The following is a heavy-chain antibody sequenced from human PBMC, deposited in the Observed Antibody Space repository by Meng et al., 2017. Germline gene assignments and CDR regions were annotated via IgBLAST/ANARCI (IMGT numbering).Heavy chain of an antibody. Sequence: QWQLTQGGAGLLKPAETLSLTCAVYGGSFSGYYWSWIRQPPGKGLEWIGEINHSGSTNYNPSLKSRVTISVDTSKNQFSLKLSSVTAADTAVYYCARRGIAARPFYYWGQGTLVTVSS. CDR1: GGSFSGYY. CDR2: INHSGST. J-gene: IGHJ4*02. D-gene: IGHD6-6*01. V-gene: IGHV4-34*01. CDR3: ARRGIAARPFYY.